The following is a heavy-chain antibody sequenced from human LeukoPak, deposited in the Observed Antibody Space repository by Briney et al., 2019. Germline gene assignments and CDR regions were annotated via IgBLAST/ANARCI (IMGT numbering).Heavy chain of an antibody. CDR1: GFTFSDYA. D-gene: IGHD1-1*01. Sequence: GGSLRLSCAASGFTFSDYAMHWVRQAQGKGLEFVSVIGPIGVYTYYANSVKGRFTISRDNSKSTVSLQMGSLRDEDMAVYYCARSPAGRTNWNYYDYWGRGTLVTVSS. J-gene: IGHJ4*02. CDR3: ARSPAGRTNWNYYDY. V-gene: IGHV3-64*01. CDR2: IGPIGVYT.